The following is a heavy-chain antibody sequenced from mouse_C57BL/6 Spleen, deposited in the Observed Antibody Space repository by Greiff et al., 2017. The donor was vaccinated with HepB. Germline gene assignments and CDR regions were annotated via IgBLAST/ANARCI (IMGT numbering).Heavy chain of an antibody. CDR1: GYTFTDYN. J-gene: IGHJ2*01. V-gene: IGHV1-22*01. Sequence: EVQLQQSGPELVKPGASVKMSCKASGYTFTDYNMHWVKQSHGKSLEWIGYINPNNGGTSYNQKFKGKATLTVNKSSSTAYMELRSLTSEDSAVYCCARSGYYGSPDYWGQGTTLTVSS. CDR3: ARSGYYGSPDY. CDR2: INPNNGGT. D-gene: IGHD1-1*01.